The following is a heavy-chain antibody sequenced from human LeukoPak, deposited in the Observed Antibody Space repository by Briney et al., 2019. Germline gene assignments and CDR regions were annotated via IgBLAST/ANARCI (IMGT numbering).Heavy chain of an antibody. CDR2: ISSSSSYI. Sequence: PGGSLRLSCAASGFTFTTYSMNWVRQAPGKGLEWVSSISSSSSYIYYADSVKGRFTISRDNAKNSLYLQMNSLRAEDTAVYYCARGYSNYGGWFDPWGQGTLVTVSS. D-gene: IGHD4-11*01. CDR3: ARGYSNYGGWFDP. V-gene: IGHV3-21*01. CDR1: GFTFTTYS. J-gene: IGHJ5*02.